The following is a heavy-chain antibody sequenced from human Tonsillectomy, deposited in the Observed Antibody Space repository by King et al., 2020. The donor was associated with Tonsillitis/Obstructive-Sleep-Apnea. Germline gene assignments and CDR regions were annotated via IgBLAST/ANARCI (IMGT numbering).Heavy chain of an antibody. CDR3: PLVGHGKFDY. Sequence: VQLVESGGGLVQPGGSLRLSCAASGFTFSNYAMSWVRQAPGKGLEWVSAISGSGVSTYYADSVKGRFTISRDNFKNTLYLQMNSLRAEDTAVYSWPLVGHGKFDYWGRGPLVTVPS. V-gene: IGHV3-23*04. J-gene: IGHJ4*02. CDR1: GFTFSNYA. D-gene: IGHD2-2*01. CDR2: ISGSGVST.